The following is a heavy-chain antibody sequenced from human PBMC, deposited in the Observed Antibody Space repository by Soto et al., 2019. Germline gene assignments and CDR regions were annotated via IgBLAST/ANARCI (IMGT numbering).Heavy chain of an antibody. CDR3: ARDHTDFWSGYDAFDI. Sequence: EMQLVESGGGLVQPGGSLRLSCAASGFTVSSSSMSWVRQAPGKGLEWVSVIYSGGSTKYADSVKGRFTISRDNSKNTLYLQMNSLRAEDTAVYYCARDHTDFWSGYDAFDIWGQGTMVTVSS. CDR2: IYSGGST. J-gene: IGHJ3*02. V-gene: IGHV3-66*01. D-gene: IGHD3-3*01. CDR1: GFTVSSSS.